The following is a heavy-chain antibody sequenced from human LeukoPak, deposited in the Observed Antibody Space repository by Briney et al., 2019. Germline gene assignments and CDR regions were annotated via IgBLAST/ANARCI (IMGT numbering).Heavy chain of an antibody. CDR3: ARRGKSAAGSVDY. J-gene: IGHJ4*02. D-gene: IGHD6-13*01. V-gene: IGHV4-38-2*02. Sequence: PSETLSLTCTVSGYSISSGYYWGWIRQPPGKGLEWIGSIYHSGSTYYNPSLKSRVTISVDTSKNQFSLKLSSVTAADTAVYYCARRGKSAAGSVDYWGQGTLVTVSS. CDR1: GYSISSGYY. CDR2: IYHSGST.